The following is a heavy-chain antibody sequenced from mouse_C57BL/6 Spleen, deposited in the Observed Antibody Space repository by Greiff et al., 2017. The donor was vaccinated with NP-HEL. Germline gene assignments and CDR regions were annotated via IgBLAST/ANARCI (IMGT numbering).Heavy chain of an antibody. V-gene: IGHV5-9-1*02. CDR3: TRDRDGSSYEGYAMDY. D-gene: IGHD1-1*01. J-gene: IGHJ4*01. CDR2: ISSGGDYI. CDR1: GFTFSSYA. Sequence: EVMLVESGEGLVKPGGSLNLSCAASGFTFSSYAMSWVRQTPEKRLEWVAYISSGGDYIYYADTVKGRFTISRDNARNTLYLQMSSLKSEDTAMYYCTRDRDGSSYEGYAMDYWGQGTSVTVSS.